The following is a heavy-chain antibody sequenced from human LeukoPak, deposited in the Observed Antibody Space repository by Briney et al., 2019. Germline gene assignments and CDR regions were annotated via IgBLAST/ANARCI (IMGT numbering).Heavy chain of an antibody. CDR2: ISAYNGNT. J-gene: IGHJ3*02. Sequence: ASVKVSCTASGYTFTSYGISWVRQAPGQGLEWMGWISAYNGNTNYAQKLQGRVTMTTDTSTSTAYMELRSLRSDDTAVYYCARDLEEYCSSTSCYAGPDAFDIWGQGTMVTVSS. CDR3: ARDLEEYCSSTSCYAGPDAFDI. CDR1: GYTFTSYG. V-gene: IGHV1-18*04. D-gene: IGHD2-2*01.